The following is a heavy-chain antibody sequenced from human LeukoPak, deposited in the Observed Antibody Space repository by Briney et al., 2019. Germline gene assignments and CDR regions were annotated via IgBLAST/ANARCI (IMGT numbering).Heavy chain of an antibody. V-gene: IGHV4-4*02. J-gene: IGHJ5*02. CDR2: IYQSGTT. Sequence: KTSETLSLTCAVSGGSISSTNWWCWVRQPPGKGLEWIGEIYQSGTTNYNPSLRSRVTILIDKSKNQFSLKLSSVTAADTAVYYCGKDCPSGGTWVVDPGGQGPLVTASS. CDR1: GGSISSTNW. CDR3: GKDCPSGGTWVVDP. D-gene: IGHD1-26*01.